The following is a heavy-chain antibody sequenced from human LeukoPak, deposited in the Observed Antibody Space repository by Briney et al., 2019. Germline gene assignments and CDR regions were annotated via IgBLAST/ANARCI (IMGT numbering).Heavy chain of an antibody. CDR3: AKHRSFYVNSLFDY. J-gene: IGHJ4*02. Sequence: GGSLRLSCAASGFTVSSNYMSWVRQAPGKGLERVSAISGSGGSTYYADSVKGRFTISRDNSKNTLYLQMNSLRAEDTAVYYCAKHRSFYVNSLFDYWGQGTLVTVSS. CDR1: GFTVSSNY. CDR2: ISGSGGST. D-gene: IGHD3-16*02. V-gene: IGHV3-23*01.